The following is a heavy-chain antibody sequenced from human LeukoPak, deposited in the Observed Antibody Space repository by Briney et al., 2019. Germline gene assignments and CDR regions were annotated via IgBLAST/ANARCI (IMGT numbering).Heavy chain of an antibody. CDR1: GFTFSSYA. V-gene: IGHV3-64D*06. J-gene: IGHJ2*01. CDR2: ISSNGGST. CDR3: VKAGIVVVPAAIGYWYFDL. Sequence: GGSLRLSCSASGFTFSSYAMHWVRQAPGKGLEYVSAISSNGGSTYYVDSGKGRFTISRDNSKNTLYLQMSSLRSEDTAVYYCVKAGIVVVPAAIGYWYFDLWGRGTLVTVSS. D-gene: IGHD2-2*01.